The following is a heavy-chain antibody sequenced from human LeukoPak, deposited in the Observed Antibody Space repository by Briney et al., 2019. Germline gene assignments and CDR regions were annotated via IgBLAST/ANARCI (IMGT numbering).Heavy chain of an antibody. CDR2: ISSSSSYI. J-gene: IGHJ4*02. Sequence: PGGSLRLSCAASGFTFSSYSMNWVRQAPGKGLEWVSSISSSSSYIYYADSLKGRFTISRDNAKNSLYLQMNSLRADDTAVYYCARSPDLYGYFDYWGQGTLVTVSS. CDR1: GFTFSSYS. CDR3: ARSPDLYGYFDY. D-gene: IGHD4-17*01. V-gene: IGHV3-21*01.